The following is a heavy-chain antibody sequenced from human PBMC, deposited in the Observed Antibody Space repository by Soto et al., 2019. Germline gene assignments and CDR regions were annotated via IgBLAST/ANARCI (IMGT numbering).Heavy chain of an antibody. CDR1: GGSISSSNW. CDR3: ASKWFGESSAYDY. Sequence: QVQLQESGPGLVKPSGTLSLTCAVSGGSISSSNWWSWVRQPPGKGLEWIGEIYHSGSTNYNTSLKSRDTISVDKSKNQFSLKLSSVTAADTAVYYCASKWFGESSAYDYWGQGTLVTVSS. J-gene: IGHJ4*02. D-gene: IGHD3-10*01. V-gene: IGHV4-4*02. CDR2: IYHSGST.